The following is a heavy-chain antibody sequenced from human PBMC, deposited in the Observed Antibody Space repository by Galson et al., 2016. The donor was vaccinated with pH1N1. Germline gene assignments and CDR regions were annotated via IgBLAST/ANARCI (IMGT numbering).Heavy chain of an antibody. D-gene: IGHD3-22*01. CDR3: ARVNTYDSSGYYPFDY. CDR2: INPNNGDT. V-gene: IGHV1-2*05. CDR1: EYTFIGYY. Sequence: SVKVSCKASEYTFIGYYIHWMRLAPGHGLAWMGRINPNNGDTHYAQNFQGRVTMTRDTSISTAYMELNSLRSDVTVVYYCARVNTYDSSGYYPFDYWGQGTQVTVSS. J-gene: IGHJ4*02.